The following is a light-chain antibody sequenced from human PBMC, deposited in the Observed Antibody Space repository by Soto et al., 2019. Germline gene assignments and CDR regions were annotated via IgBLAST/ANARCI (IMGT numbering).Light chain of an antibody. V-gene: IGKV3-20*01. J-gene: IGKJ3*01. CDR2: AAS. CDR3: QQFGSSPGFT. Sequence: EIVLTQSPGTLSLSPGERATLSCRASQSINNRYLAWYQQKPGQAHRLLIYAASSRATGIPDRFSGSGSGTDFTLNISRLEPEDFAVYYCQQFGSSPGFTFGPGTKVDIK. CDR1: QSINNRY.